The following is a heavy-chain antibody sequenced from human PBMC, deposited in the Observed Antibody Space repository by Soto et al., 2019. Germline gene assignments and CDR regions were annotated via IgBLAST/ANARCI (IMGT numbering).Heavy chain of an antibody. Sequence: PGGSLRLSCAASGFTFGDYAMHWVRQAPGKGLEWVSGISWNSGTKGYADSVKGRFTISRDNAKNSLFLQMSGLRPEDTALYYCVKDVIGYCSAGNCFPDSYFDYWGQGALVTVSS. CDR1: GFTFGDYA. CDR3: VKDVIGYCSAGNCFPDSYFDY. CDR2: ISWNSGTK. D-gene: IGHD2-15*01. V-gene: IGHV3-9*01. J-gene: IGHJ4*02.